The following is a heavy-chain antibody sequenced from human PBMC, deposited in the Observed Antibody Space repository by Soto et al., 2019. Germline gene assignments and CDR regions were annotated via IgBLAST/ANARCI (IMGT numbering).Heavy chain of an antibody. V-gene: IGHV4-34*01. D-gene: IGHD3-10*02. CDR3: FFQAEDGIRDVRSVSALLLNRSSDL. J-gene: IGHJ2*01. CDR2: INHSGSP. Sequence: KGLEWIGEINHSGSPNYNPSLKSRVTISVDTSKNQFSLKLSYVTAEDTAVYYFFFQAEDGIRDVRSVSALLLNRSSDL.